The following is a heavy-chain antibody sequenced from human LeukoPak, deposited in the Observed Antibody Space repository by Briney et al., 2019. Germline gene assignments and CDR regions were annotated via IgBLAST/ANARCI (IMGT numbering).Heavy chain of an antibody. D-gene: IGHD6-13*01. Sequence: GGSLRLSCAASGFTFSSYSMTWVRQAPGKGLEWVSSISSSSSYIYYADSVKGRFTISRDNAKNSLYLQMNSLRAEGTAVYYCARDRGSPLSYSSSWYGIDYWGQGTLVTVSS. CDR2: ISSSSSYI. CDR3: ARDRGSPLSYSSSWYGIDY. J-gene: IGHJ4*02. V-gene: IGHV3-21*01. CDR1: GFTFSSYS.